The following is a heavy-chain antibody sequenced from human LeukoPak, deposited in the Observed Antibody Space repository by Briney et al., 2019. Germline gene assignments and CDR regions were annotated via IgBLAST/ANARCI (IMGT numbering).Heavy chain of an antibody. Sequence: SETLSLTCTVSGGSISSGGYYWSWIRQPPGEGLEWIGYIYHSGSTYYNPSLKSRVTISVDTSKNQFSLKLSSVTAADTAVYYCAREPWGVAAAGPYYGMDVWGQGTTVTVSS. D-gene: IGHD6-13*01. CDR2: IYHSGST. J-gene: IGHJ6*02. CDR3: AREPWGVAAAGPYYGMDV. V-gene: IGHV4-30-2*01. CDR1: GGSISSGGYY.